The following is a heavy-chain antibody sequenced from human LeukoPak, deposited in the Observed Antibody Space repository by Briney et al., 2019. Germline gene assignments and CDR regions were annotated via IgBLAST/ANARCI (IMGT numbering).Heavy chain of an antibody. Sequence: GGSLRLSCAASGFIFSNYAMTWVRQAPGKGLEWVSTISGNGAGTYFADSVKGRFTISRDNSNNTLYLQMDSLRAEDTAVYFCARDGVLMNRKFYLDSWGQGTLVTVFS. CDR2: ISGNGAGT. CDR1: GFIFSNYA. J-gene: IGHJ4*02. V-gene: IGHV3-23*01. CDR3: ARDGVLMNRKFYLDS. D-gene: IGHD3-10*01.